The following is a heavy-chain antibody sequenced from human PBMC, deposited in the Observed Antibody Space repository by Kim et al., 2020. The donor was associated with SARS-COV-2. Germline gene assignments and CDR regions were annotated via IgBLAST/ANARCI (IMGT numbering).Heavy chain of an antibody. Sequence: SDNPSLKSRVTISVDTSKNQFSLKLSSVTAADTAVYYCARQQQWLAPLDFWGQGTLVTVSS. J-gene: IGHJ4*02. CDR3: ARQQQWLAPLDF. D-gene: IGHD6-19*01. V-gene: IGHV4-39*01.